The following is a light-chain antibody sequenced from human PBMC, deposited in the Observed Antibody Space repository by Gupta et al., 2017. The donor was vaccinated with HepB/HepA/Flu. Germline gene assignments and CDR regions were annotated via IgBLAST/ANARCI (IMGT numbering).Light chain of an antibody. V-gene: IGKV1-39*01. CDR2: AAS. CDR3: HQRDGNPGT. Sequence: DIQLTQSPSSLSASVGDRVTITCRASQSISSYLNWYQQKPGKAPKLLIYAASSLQSGVPSRFTGSGSGTDFTLTISSLQPEDFATYYCHQRDGNPGTFGQGTRLEIK. CDR1: QSISSY. J-gene: IGKJ1*01.